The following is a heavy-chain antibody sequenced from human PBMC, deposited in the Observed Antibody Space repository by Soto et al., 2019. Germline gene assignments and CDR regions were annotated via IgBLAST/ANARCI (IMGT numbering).Heavy chain of an antibody. Sequence: EVQLLESGGGLVQPGGSLRLSCAASGFTFSSYAMSWVRQAPGKGLEWVSAISGGGGSTYYADSVKGRFTISRDNSKNTLYLQMNSRRAEETAVYYCAKYQDNLALVAGKDYWGQGTLVTVSS. D-gene: IGHD6-19*01. CDR2: ISGGGGST. J-gene: IGHJ4*01. V-gene: IGHV3-23*01. CDR3: AKYQDNLALVAGKDY. CDR1: GFTFSSYA.